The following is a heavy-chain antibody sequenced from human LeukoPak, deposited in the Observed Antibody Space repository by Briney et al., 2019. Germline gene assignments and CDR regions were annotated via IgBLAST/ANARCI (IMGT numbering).Heavy chain of an antibody. V-gene: IGHV3-23*01. CDR3: AGGAGYFDWLLQDY. J-gene: IGHJ4*02. CDR2: ISGSGGST. CDR1: GFTFSSYA. D-gene: IGHD3-9*01. Sequence: GGSLRLSCAASGFTFSSYAMSWVRQAPGKGLEWVSAISGSGGSTYYADSVKGRFTISRDNSKNTLYLQMNSLRAEDTAVYYCAGGAGYFDWLLQDYWGQGTLVTVSS.